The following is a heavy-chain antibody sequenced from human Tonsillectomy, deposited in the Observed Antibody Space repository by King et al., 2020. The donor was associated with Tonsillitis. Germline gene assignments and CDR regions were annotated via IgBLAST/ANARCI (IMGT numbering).Heavy chain of an antibody. D-gene: IGHD3-3*01. J-gene: IGHJ4*02. V-gene: IGHV4-30-4*01. CDR3: ARGEGFWSAPLDY. CDR1: GGAISSGDYN. CDR2: IHHSGSS. Sequence: VQLQESGPGLVKPSQTLSLTCAVSGGAISSGDYNWNWVRQTPGKGLEWIGYIHHSGSSDNNPSLKSRLTMSVDTSKNQFSLKLRSVTAADTAVYYCARGEGFWSAPLDYWGQGIPVTVSS.